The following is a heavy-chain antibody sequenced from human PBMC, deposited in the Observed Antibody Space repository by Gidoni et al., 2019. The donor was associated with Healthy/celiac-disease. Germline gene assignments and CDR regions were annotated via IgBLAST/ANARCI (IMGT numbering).Heavy chain of an antibody. CDR3: ARGNLYGMDV. V-gene: IGHV3-13*01. Sequence: EVQLVESGGGLVQHGGALRLSCAASGFTFSSYDMHWVRQATGKGLEWVSAIGTAGDTYYPGSVKGRFTISRENAKNSLYLQMNSLRAGDTAVYYCARGNLYGMDVWGQGTTVTVSS. CDR2: IGTAGDT. J-gene: IGHJ6*02. CDR1: GFTFSSYD.